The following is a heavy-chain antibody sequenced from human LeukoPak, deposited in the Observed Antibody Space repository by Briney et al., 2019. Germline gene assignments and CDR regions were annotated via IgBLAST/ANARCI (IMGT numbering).Heavy chain of an antibody. CDR2: ISGSADRT. J-gene: IGHJ4*02. Sequence: PGGSLRLSCAASGFTFSSYAMSWVRQAPGKGLEWVSAISGSADRTYYADSVKGRFTISRDNSKNTLYLQMNSLRAEDTAIYYCAKESPDGSGSRKYYFDYWGQGTLVTVSS. CDR1: GFTFSSYA. CDR3: AKESPDGSGSRKYYFDY. V-gene: IGHV3-23*01. D-gene: IGHD3-10*01.